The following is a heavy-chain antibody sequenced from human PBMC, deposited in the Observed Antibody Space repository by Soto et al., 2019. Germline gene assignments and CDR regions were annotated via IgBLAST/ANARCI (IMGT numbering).Heavy chain of an antibody. V-gene: IGHV6-1*01. J-gene: IGHJ6*02. CDR3: ARGTGEGVRLVIIKYYYYGMDV. CDR1: GDSVSSNSAA. CDR2: TYYRSKWYN. D-gene: IGHD3-9*01. Sequence: SQTLSLTCAISGDSVSSNSAAWNWIRQSPSRGLEWLGRTYYRSKWYNDYAVSVKSRITINPDTSKNQFSLQLNSVTPEDTAVYYCARGTGEGVRLVIIKYYYYGMDVWGQGTTVTVSS.